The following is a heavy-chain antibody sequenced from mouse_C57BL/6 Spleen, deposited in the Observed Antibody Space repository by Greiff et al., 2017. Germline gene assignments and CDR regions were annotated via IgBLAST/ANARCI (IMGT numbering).Heavy chain of an antibody. Sequence: QVQLKQPGAELVKPGASVKLSCKASGYTFTSYWMQWVKQRPGQGLEWIGEIDPSDSYTNYNQKFKGKATLTVDTSSSTAYMQLSSLTSEDSAVYYCARSRKTFDYWGQGTTLTVSS. CDR2: IDPSDSYT. CDR3: ARSRKTFDY. CDR1: GYTFTSYW. J-gene: IGHJ2*01. V-gene: IGHV1-50*01.